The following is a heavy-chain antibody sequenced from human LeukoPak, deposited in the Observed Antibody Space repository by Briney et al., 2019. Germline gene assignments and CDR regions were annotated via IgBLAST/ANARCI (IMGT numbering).Heavy chain of an antibody. V-gene: IGHV4-61*08. Sequence: SETLSLTCAVSGGSIRSGGYSWSWIRQPPGKGLEWIGYIYYSGSTNYNPSLKSRVTISVDTSKNQFSLKLSSVTAADTAVYYCAGRYSYGPVAFDIWGQGTMVTVSS. J-gene: IGHJ3*02. CDR3: AGRYSYGPVAFDI. D-gene: IGHD5-18*01. CDR1: GGSIRSGGYS. CDR2: IYYSGST.